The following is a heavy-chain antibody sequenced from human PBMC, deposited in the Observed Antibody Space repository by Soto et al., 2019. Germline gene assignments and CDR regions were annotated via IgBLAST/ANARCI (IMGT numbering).Heavy chain of an antibody. J-gene: IGHJ5*02. CDR3: ATTSGDSSGWYGRSGWFDP. D-gene: IGHD6-19*01. V-gene: IGHV1-69*06. Sequence: QVQLVQSGAEVKKPGSSVKVSCKASGGTFSSYAISWVRQAPGQGLEWMGVIIPIFGTANYAQKFQGRVTITADKSTSTADMELSSLRSEDTAVYYCATTSGDSSGWYGRSGWFDPWGQGTLVTVSS. CDR2: IIPIFGTA. CDR1: GGTFSSYA.